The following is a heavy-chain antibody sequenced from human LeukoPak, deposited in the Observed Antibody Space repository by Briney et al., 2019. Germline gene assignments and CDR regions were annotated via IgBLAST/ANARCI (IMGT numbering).Heavy chain of an antibody. D-gene: IGHD2-15*01. Sequence: GGSLRLSCAASGFTFSSYSMNWVRQAPGKGLEWVSSISSSSSYIYYADSVKGRFTISRDNAKNSLYLQMNSLRAEDTAVYYCAKSMGSRGLNYYYYMDVWGKGTTVTVSS. J-gene: IGHJ6*03. CDR2: ISSSSSYI. V-gene: IGHV3-21*04. CDR1: GFTFSSYS. CDR3: AKSMGSRGLNYYYYMDV.